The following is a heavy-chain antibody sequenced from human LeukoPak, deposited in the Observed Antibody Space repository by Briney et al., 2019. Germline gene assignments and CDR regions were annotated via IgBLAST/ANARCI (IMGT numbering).Heavy chain of an antibody. J-gene: IGHJ1*01. CDR3: AKDMGILWWCLGD. Sequence: PAGSLTLSCAASGFTFSNYGMHWVRQAPGKGLEWVALISNDGSNDYYGDSVEGRFTISRDNSKNTLYLQMNSLIPEDTAVYYCAKDMGILWWCLGDWGEGTLASVSS. V-gene: IGHV3-30*18. D-gene: IGHD2-21*01. CDR1: GFTFSNYG. CDR2: ISNDGSND.